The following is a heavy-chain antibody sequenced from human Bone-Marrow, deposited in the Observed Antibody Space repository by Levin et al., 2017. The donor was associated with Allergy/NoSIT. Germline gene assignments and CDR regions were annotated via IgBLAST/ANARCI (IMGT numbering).Heavy chain of an antibody. V-gene: IGHV4-39*01. Sequence: SETLSLTCTVSGGSISSSSYYWGWIRQPPGKGLEWIGSIYYSGSTYYNPSLKSRVTISVDTSKNQFSLKLSSVTAADTAVYYCARGYSGYDFCDYWGQGTLVTVSS. D-gene: IGHD5-12*01. CDR1: GGSISSSSYY. J-gene: IGHJ4*02. CDR3: ARGYSGYDFCDY. CDR2: IYYSGST.